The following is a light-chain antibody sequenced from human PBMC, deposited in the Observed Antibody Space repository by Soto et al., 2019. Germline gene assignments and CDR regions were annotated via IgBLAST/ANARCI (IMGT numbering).Light chain of an antibody. CDR2: DVS. CDR3: QQYGSSPT. Sequence: EIALTQSQGTLSLSPGERATRACRSSQSVSSSDLAWYQQNPGQAPRLLIYDVSSRATGIPDRFSGSGSGTDFTLTISRLEPEDFAVYYCQQYGSSPTFGQGTKVEIK. V-gene: IGKV3-20*01. CDR1: QSVSSSD. J-gene: IGKJ1*01.